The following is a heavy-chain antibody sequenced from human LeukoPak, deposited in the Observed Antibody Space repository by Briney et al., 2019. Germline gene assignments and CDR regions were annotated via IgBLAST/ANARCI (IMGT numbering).Heavy chain of an antibody. CDR1: GYTFTGYY. CDR3: ARGGSPFYDSSGLTRAEYFQH. V-gene: IGHV1-2*02. Sequence: ASVKVSCKASGYTFTGYYMHWVRQAPGQGLEWMGWINPNSGGTNYAQKFQGRVTMTRDTSISTAYMELSRLRSDDTAVYYCARGGSPFYDSSGLTRAEYFQHWGQGTLVTVSS. CDR2: INPNSGGT. D-gene: IGHD3-22*01. J-gene: IGHJ1*01.